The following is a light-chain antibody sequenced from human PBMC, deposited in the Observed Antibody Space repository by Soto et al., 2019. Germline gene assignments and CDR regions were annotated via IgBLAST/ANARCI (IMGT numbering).Light chain of an antibody. Sequence: DIQMNQSPSSMSASLGDRVTITCQASQDISKYLHWYQQRPGKAPILVIYDASNLEAGAPSRFSGGGSGTSFTLTISSLQPEDIGTYFCQQYNNLLYTFGQGTKLEIK. CDR1: QDISKY. CDR3: QQYNNLLYT. J-gene: IGKJ2*01. CDR2: DAS. V-gene: IGKV1-33*01.